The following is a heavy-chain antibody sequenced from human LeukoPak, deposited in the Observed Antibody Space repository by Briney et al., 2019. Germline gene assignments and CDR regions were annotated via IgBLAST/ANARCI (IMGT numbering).Heavy chain of an antibody. CDR3: ASSAVRLNWFDP. CDR1: GGSISSSSYY. V-gene: IGHV4-39*01. CDR2: IYYSGCT. Sequence: SETLSLTCTVSGGSISSSSYYWGWIRQPPGQGLEWIGSIYYSGCTYYNPSLKSRVTISVDTSKNQFSLKLSSVTAADTAVYYCASSAVRLNWFDPWGQGTLVTVSS. J-gene: IGHJ5*02. D-gene: IGHD3-10*01.